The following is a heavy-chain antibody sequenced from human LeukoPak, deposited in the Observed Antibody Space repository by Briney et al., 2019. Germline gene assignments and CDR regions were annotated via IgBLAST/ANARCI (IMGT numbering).Heavy chain of an antibody. D-gene: IGHD1-1*01. V-gene: IGHV4-34*01. CDR3: ARGLDLEGLDY. J-gene: IGHJ4*02. CDR2: INDSGRT. Sequence: SETLSLTCAVYGGSFSDHNWSWLRQSPEKGLEWIGEINDSGRTHYNPSLKSRVTISVDTATYQFSLSLSSLTAPDTAVYYCARGLDLEGLDYWGQGTLVTVSS. CDR1: GGSFSDHN.